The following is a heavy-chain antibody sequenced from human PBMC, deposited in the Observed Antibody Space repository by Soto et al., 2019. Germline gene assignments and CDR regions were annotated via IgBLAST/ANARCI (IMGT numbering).Heavy chain of an antibody. CDR1: GFTFSSYA. Sequence: QVQLVESGGGVVQPGRSLRLSCAASGFTFSSYAMHWVRQAPGKGLEWVAVISYDGSNKYYADSVKGRFTISRDNSKNTLYLQMNSLRAEDTAVYYCARNMVRGAHKPYYFDYWGQGTLVTVSS. D-gene: IGHD3-10*01. CDR2: ISYDGSNK. V-gene: IGHV3-30-3*01. J-gene: IGHJ4*02. CDR3: ARNMVRGAHKPYYFDY.